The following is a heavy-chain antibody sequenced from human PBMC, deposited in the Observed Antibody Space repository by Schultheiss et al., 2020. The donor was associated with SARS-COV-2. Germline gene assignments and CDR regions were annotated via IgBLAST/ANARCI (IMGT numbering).Heavy chain of an antibody. D-gene: IGHD1-26*01. CDR1: GYTFTSYD. CDR2: MNPNSGNT. J-gene: IGHJ6*02. CDR3: ARDGVMVGATSYYYYGMDV. V-gene: IGHV1-8*03. Sequence: ASVKVSCKASGYTFTSYDINWVRQATGQGLEWMGWMNPNSGNTGYAQKFQGRVTITRNTSISTAYMELSSLRSEDTAVYYCARDGVMVGATSYYYYGMDVWGQGTTVTVSS.